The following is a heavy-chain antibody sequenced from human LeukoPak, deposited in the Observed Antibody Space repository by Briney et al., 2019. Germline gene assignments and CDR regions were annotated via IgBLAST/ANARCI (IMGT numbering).Heavy chain of an antibody. CDR1: GGSITSGSYY. Sequence: KPSETLSLTCTVSGGSITSGSYYWSWIRQPAGKGLEWIGRIDASGSTNYNPSLKSRVTISVDTSKNQFSLKLTSVTAADTAVFYCARGGYCSGGSCSTDAFDIWGQGTMVTVSS. CDR2: IDASGST. J-gene: IGHJ3*02. CDR3: ARGGYCSGGSCSTDAFDI. D-gene: IGHD2-15*01. V-gene: IGHV4-61*02.